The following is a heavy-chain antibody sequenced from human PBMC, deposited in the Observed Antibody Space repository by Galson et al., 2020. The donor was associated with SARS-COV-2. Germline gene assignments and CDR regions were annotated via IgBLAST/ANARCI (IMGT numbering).Heavy chain of an antibody. CDR1: GYSLSELT. J-gene: IGHJ5*02. Sequence: ASVKVSCKVSGYSLSELTLHWVRQAPGKGLEWMGSLDPEDGERIYARKFQGRVTVTEDTLTDTVYMELSSLKYDDTAVYFCTTELRYRRFFDPWGQGTLVTVSS. CDR2: LDPEDGER. V-gene: IGHV1-24*01. CDR3: TTELRYRRFFDP. D-gene: IGHD3-9*01.